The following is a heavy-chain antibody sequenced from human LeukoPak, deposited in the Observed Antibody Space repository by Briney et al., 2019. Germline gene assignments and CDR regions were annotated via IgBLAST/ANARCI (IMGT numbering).Heavy chain of an antibody. Sequence: GGSLRLSCEASGFSFRNYAMNWVRQAPGKGLEWVARIRNKANSYITEYAASVHGRFTISRDDSENSLYLQMNSLKTEDTAVYYCVRDTGGGYFDYWGQGTLVTVSS. V-gene: IGHV3-72*01. J-gene: IGHJ4*02. CDR2: IRNKANSYIT. CDR1: GFSFRNYA. CDR3: VRDTGGGYFDY. D-gene: IGHD1-14*01.